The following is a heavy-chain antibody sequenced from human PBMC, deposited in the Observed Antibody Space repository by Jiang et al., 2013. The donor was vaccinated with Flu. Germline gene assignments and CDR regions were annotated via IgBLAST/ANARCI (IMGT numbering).Heavy chain of an antibody. V-gene: IGHV4-30-4*01. J-gene: IGHJ4*02. CDR1: GGSISSGDYY. CDR3: ARDEGYYGSGTKGGY. D-gene: IGHD3-10*01. Sequence: PGLVKPSQTLSLTCTVSGGSISSGDYYWSWIRQPPGKGLEWIGYIYYSGSTYYNPSLKSRVTISVDTSKNQFSLKLSSVTAADTAVYYCARDEGYYGSGTKGGYWGQGTLVTVSS. CDR2: IYYSGST.